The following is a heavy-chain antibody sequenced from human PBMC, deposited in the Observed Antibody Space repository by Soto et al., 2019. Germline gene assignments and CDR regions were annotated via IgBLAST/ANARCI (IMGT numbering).Heavy chain of an antibody. V-gene: IGHV4-59*01. CDR3: TRARYGDHFDS. CDR1: GDSLTGAN. J-gene: IGHJ4*02. D-gene: IGHD4-17*01. Sequence: SETLSLTCSVSGDSLTGANWGWFRQSPEKGLEWIGYIDYSGSTNYNPSLRSRITITIDTSSNQFSLNLASVTAADAAVYYCTRARYGDHFDSWGQGTLVTVSS. CDR2: IDYSGST.